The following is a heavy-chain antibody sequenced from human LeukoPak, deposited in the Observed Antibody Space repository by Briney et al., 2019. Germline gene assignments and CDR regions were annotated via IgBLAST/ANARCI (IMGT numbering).Heavy chain of an antibody. CDR3: AETTVTNNWFDP. D-gene: IGHD4-17*01. J-gene: IGHJ5*02. CDR1: GGSFSGYY. V-gene: IGHV4-31*11. Sequence: PSETLSLTCAVSGGSFSGYYWSWIRQHPGKGLEWIGYIYYSGSTYYNPSPKSRVTISVDTSKNQFSLKLSSVTAADRAVYYCAETTVTNNWFDPWGQGTLVTVSS. CDR2: IYYSGST.